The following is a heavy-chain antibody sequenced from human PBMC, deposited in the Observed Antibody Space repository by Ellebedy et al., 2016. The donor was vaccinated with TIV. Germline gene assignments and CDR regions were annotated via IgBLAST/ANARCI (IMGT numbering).Heavy chain of an antibody. J-gene: IGHJ4*02. D-gene: IGHD1-26*01. CDR2: MSYSGRT. Sequence: MPSETLSLTCTVSGGSIKNTDYYWGWIRQTPAMGLEWIGSMSYSGRTYYNPSLKSRLTVSVDPSKNQFSVNLTSVTAADTAIYFCARQARPRWDSSTSLRPRFHFDNWGQGTLVTVSS. V-gene: IGHV4-39*01. CDR1: GGSIKNTDYY. CDR3: ARQARPRWDSSTSLRPRFHFDN.